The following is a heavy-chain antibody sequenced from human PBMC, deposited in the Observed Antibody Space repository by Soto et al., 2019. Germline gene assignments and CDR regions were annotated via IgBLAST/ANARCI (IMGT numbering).Heavy chain of an antibody. CDR3: AKGPTVFGAVISFDYYYGMYV. J-gene: IGHJ6*02. CDR2: ISGSGVGT. D-gene: IGHD3-3*01. Sequence: GGSLRLSCTASGFTFSTSAMSWVRQAPGRGLEWVSGISGSGVGTYYADSVKGRFTISRDNSKNTLYLQMSGLRAEDAAVYYCAKGPTVFGAVISFDYYYGMYVWGQGTRSPSP. CDR1: GFTFSTSA. V-gene: IGHV3-23*01.